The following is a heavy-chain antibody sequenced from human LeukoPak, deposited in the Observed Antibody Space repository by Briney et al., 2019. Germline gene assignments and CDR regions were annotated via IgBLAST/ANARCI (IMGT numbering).Heavy chain of an antibody. J-gene: IGHJ4*02. CDR2: IWPSDSDT. CDR1: GYIFTNYW. V-gene: IGHV5-51*01. CDR3: ARLWSGLSYFDC. D-gene: IGHD3-3*01. Sequence: GESLKISCKVSGYIFTNYWIGWVRQMPGKGLEWMGIIWPSDSDTKYSPSLQGQVTISVDKSITTAYLQWSSLQASDTAMYYCARLWSGLSYFDCWGQGTLVTVSS.